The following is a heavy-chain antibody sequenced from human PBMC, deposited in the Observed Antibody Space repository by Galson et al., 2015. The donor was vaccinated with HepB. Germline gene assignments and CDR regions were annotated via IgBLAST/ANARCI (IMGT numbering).Heavy chain of an antibody. CDR3: ARDECGSGRCSQRDY. V-gene: IGHV6-1*01. D-gene: IGHD2-15*01. CDR2: TYYRSKWYY. CDR1: GDSVSSNSAA. J-gene: IGHJ4*02. Sequence: CAISGDSVSSNSAAWNWIRQSPSRGLEWLGRTYYRSKWYYDYAVSVKSRIIINPDTSKNQFSLQLNSVTPEDTAVYYCARDECGSGRCSQRDYWGQGTLVTVSS.